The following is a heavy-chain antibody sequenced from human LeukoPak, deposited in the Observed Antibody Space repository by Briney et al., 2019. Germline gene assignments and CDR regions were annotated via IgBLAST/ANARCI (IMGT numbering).Heavy chain of an antibody. CDR2: IYYSGST. Sequence: SETLSLTCTISGDSTSSDRYYGGWVRQPPGKGLEWIGNIYYSGSTYYNPSLKSRVTMSVDTSKNQFFLKLNSVTAADTAVYYCARGRPYSGGYHLDYWGQGTLVTASP. D-gene: IGHD1-26*01. J-gene: IGHJ4*02. CDR3: ARGRPYSGGYHLDY. V-gene: IGHV4-39*01. CDR1: GDSTSSDRYY.